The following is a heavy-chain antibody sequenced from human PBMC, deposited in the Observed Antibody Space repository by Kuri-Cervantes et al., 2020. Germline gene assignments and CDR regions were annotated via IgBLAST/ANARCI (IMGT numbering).Heavy chain of an antibody. CDR2: INHSGST. CDR1: GGSFSGYY. D-gene: IGHD3-3*01. V-gene: IGHV4-34*01. Sequence: SETLSLTCAVYGGSFSGYYWSWIRQPPGKGLEWIGEINHSGSTNYNPSLKSRVIISVDTSKKQFSLKLSSVTAADTAVYYCARSALAHYDFWSGHPRSNWFDPWGQGTLVTVSS. J-gene: IGHJ5*02. CDR3: ARSALAHYDFWSGHPRSNWFDP.